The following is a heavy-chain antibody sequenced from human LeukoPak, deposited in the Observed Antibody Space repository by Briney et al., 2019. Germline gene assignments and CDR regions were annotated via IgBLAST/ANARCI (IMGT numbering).Heavy chain of an antibody. V-gene: IGHV1-46*03. CDR2: INPSGGST. Sequence: ASVKVSCKASGYTFTSYYMHWVRQAPGQGLEWMGIINPSGGSTSYAQKFQGRVTMTRDTSTSTVYMELSSLRSEDTAVYYCAREVGGELLPYYFDYWGQRTLVTVSS. CDR3: AREVGGELLPYYFDY. CDR1: GYTFTSYY. J-gene: IGHJ4*02. D-gene: IGHD3-10*01.